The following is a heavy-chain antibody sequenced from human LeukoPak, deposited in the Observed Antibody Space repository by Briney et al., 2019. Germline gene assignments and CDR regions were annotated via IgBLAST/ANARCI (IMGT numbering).Heavy chain of an antibody. CDR3: AKGGNSWYTYDY. D-gene: IGHD6-13*01. CDR1: GFTFSTSW. J-gene: IGHJ4*02. V-gene: IGHV3-7*01. CDR2: IKPDGSDK. Sequence: GGSLRLSCVASGFTFSTSWMTWVRQAPGKGLEWVGNIKPDGSDKYYVDSVKGRFTISRDNAQNSLYLQMNSLRVEDSALYYCAKGGNSWYTYDYWGQGTLVTVSS.